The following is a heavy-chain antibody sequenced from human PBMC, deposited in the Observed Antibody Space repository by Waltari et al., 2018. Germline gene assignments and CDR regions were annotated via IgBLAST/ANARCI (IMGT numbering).Heavy chain of an antibody. Sequence: EVQLVESGGGLVKPGGSLRLSCAAPGFTFSSYSMNWVRQAPGKGLEWVSSISSSSSYIYYADSVKGRFTISRDNAKNSLYLQMNSLRAEDTAVYYCAKGIAAAGLYYFDYWGQGTLVTVSS. CDR1: GFTFSSYS. CDR2: ISSSSSYI. J-gene: IGHJ4*02. V-gene: IGHV3-21*01. D-gene: IGHD6-13*01. CDR3: AKGIAAAGLYYFDY.